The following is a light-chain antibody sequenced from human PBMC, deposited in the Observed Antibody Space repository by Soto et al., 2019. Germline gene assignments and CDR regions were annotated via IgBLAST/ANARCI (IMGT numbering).Light chain of an antibody. Sequence: DIVMTQSPASLAVSLGERATINCKSSQSVLYSSNNQNYLAWYQQKPGQPPKLLIYWASTRESGVPDRFSGSGSGTDFTLTISSLQAEDVAGFYCQQYFTTPLTFGPGTKVDI. V-gene: IGKV4-1*01. CDR2: WAS. J-gene: IGKJ3*01. CDR3: QQYFTTPLT. CDR1: QSVLYSSNNQNY.